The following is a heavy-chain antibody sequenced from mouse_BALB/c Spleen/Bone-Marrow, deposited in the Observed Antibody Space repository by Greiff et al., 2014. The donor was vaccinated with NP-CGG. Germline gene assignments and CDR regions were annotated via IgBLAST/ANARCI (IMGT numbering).Heavy chain of an antibody. Sequence: EVKLMESGGGLVQPGGSLKLSCATSGFTFSDYYMYWVRQTPEKRLEWVAYISNGGGSTYYPDTVKGRFTISRDNAKNTLYLQMSRLKSEDTAMYYCARQGGTEYYAMDYWGQGTSVTVSS. CDR1: GFTFSDYY. CDR3: ARQGGTEYYAMDY. J-gene: IGHJ4*01. V-gene: IGHV5-12*02. D-gene: IGHD3-3*01. CDR2: ISNGGGST.